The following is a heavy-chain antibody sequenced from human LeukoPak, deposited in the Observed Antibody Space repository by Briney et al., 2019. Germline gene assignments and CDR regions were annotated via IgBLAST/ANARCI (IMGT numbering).Heavy chain of an antibody. V-gene: IGHV3-23*01. CDR2: ISGSGGST. CDR1: GFTFSSYA. CDR3: AKWDTYYDSSGYYFY. J-gene: IGHJ4*02. D-gene: IGHD3-22*01. Sequence: SGGSLRLSCAASGFTFSSYAMSWVRQAPGKGLEWVSAISGSGGSTYYADSVKGRFTISRDKNTLYLQMNSLRAEDTAVYYCAKWDTYYDSSGYYFYWGQGTLVTVSS.